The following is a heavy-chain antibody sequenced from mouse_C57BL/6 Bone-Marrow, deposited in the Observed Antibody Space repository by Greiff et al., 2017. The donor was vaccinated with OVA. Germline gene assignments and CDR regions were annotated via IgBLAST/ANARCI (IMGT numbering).Heavy chain of an antibody. CDR3: GREGGLWD. D-gene: IGHD1-1*01. CDR2: IYPGDGDT. CDR1: GYEFSSSW. V-gene: IGHV1-82*01. Sequence: VQLQQSGPELVKPGASVKISCKASGYEFSSSWMNWVKQRPGKGLEWIGRIYPGDGDTNYNGKFKGKATLTADKSSSTAYLQLSSLTSEDSAVYGCGREGGLWDWGKGTTLTVSS. J-gene: IGHJ2*01.